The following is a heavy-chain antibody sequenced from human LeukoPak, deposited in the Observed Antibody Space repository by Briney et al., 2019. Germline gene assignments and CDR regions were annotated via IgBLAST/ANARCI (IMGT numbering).Heavy chain of an antibody. V-gene: IGHV6-1*01. Sequence: SQTLSLTCAISGDSVSSNSAAWNWISQSPSRGLEWLGRTYYSSKWYNDYAVSVKSRITINPDTSKNQFSLQLNSVTPEDTAVYYCARGRDIAVAGTSGDFDYWGQGTLVTVS. J-gene: IGHJ4*02. D-gene: IGHD6-19*01. CDR3: ARGRDIAVAGTSGDFDY. CDR2: TYYSSKWYN. CDR1: GDSVSSNSAA.